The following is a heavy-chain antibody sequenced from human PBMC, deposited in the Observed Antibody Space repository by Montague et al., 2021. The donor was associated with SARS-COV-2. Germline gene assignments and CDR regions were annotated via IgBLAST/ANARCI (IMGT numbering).Heavy chain of an antibody. CDR1: GFTFSSYW. CDR3: ARDMGVGYSYGQYYYYGMDV. J-gene: IGHJ6*02. Sequence: SLRLSCAASGFTFSSYWMSWVRQAPGKGLEWVANIKQDGSEKYYVDSVKGRFTISRDNAKNSLYLQVNSLRAEDTAVYYCARDMGVGYSYGQYYYYGMDVWGQGTTVTVSS. V-gene: IGHV3-7*01. D-gene: IGHD5-18*01. CDR2: IKQDGSEK.